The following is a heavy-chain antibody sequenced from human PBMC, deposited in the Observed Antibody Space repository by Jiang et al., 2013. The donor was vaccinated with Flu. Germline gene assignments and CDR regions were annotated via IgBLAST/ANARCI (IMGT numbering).Heavy chain of an antibody. CDR1: GDSVSSNSAA. Sequence: LSLTCAISGDSVSSNSAAWHWIRQSPSRGLEWLGRTYHRSKWYNDYAVSVKSRITINPDTSKNQVSLHLNSVTPEDTAVYFCTSAGWFDGLDVWGQGTTVTVSS. CDR2: TYHRSKWYN. D-gene: IGHD2-15*01. J-gene: IGHJ6*02. CDR3: TSAGWFDGLDV. V-gene: IGHV6-1*01.